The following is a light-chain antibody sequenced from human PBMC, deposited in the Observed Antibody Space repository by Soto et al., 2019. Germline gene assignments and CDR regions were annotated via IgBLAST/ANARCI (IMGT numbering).Light chain of an antibody. V-gene: IGKV2-28*01. Sequence: DIVMTQSPLSLPVTPGEPASISCRSSQSLLHSDGYIYLDWYLQRPGQSPQLLICLGSNRAAGVPDRFSSSGSGTHFTLTISRVEAEDFGVYYCMQALQTPWTFGQGTRVEVK. CDR3: MQALQTPWT. J-gene: IGKJ1*01. CDR2: LGS. CDR1: QSLLHSDGYIY.